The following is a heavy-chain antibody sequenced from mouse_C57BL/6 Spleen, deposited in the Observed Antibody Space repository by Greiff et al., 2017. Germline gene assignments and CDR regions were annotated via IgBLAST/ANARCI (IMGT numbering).Heavy chain of an antibody. J-gene: IGHJ4*01. V-gene: IGHV1-61*01. Sequence: QVQLQQPGAELVRPGSSVKLSCKASGYTFTSYWLDWVKQRPGQGLEWIGNMYPSDSENHYNQKFKDKATLTVDKSSSTAYMQLSSLTSEDSAVYYCARGGYYAMDYWGQGTSVTVSA. CDR1: GYTFTSYW. CDR2: MYPSDSEN. D-gene: IGHD1-1*02. CDR3: ARGGYYAMDY.